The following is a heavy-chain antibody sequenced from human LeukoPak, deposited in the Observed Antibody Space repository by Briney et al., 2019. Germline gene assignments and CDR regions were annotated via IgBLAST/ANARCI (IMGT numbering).Heavy chain of an antibody. V-gene: IGHV1-2*02. Sequence: ASVKVSCKASGYTFTGYYMHWVRQAPGQGLEWMGWINPNSGGTNYAQKFQGRVTMTRDTSISTAYMELSRLRSDDTAVYYCAREYRVSPNWFDPSGQGTLVTVSS. CDR2: INPNSGGT. CDR1: GYTFTGYY. CDR3: AREYRVSPNWFDP. J-gene: IGHJ5*02. D-gene: IGHD2/OR15-2a*01.